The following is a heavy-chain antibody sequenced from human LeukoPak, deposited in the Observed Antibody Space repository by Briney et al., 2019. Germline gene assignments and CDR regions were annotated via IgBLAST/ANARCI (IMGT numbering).Heavy chain of an antibody. V-gene: IGHV1-69*05. CDR2: SIPIFGTA. D-gene: IGHD3-22*01. Sequence: SVKVSCKASGGTFSSYAISWVRQAPGQGLKWMGGSIPIFGTANYAQKSQGRVTITTDESPSTAYMEMSSLRSEDTAVYYCARHTRHYYDSSGDAFDIWGQGTMVTVSS. CDR3: ARHTRHYYDSSGDAFDI. CDR1: GGTFSSYA. J-gene: IGHJ3*02.